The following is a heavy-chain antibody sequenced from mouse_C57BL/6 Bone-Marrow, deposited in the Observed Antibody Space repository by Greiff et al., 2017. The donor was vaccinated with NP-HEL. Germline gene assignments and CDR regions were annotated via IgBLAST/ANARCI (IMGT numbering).Heavy chain of an antibody. CDR1: GYTFTSDY. D-gene: IGHD1-1*01. V-gene: IGHV1-74*01. Sequence: QVQLQQSGAGLVKPGASVKLSCTASGYTFTSDYMHWVKQSPAQGLEWIGWINPENGGTNYNPTFKGQATITEDTSSNTAYLQLSILTSEDAAVYYCTTADYYGSGDWDIDVWGRGTAVTVSA. CDR2: INPENGGT. J-gene: IGHJ1*03. CDR3: TTADYYGSGDWDIDV.